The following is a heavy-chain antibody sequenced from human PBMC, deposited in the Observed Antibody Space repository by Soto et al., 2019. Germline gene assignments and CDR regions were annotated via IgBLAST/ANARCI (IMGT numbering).Heavy chain of an antibody. Sequence: SETLSLTCTVSGGSISGYYWSWIRQHPGKGLEWIGYIYYSGSTYYNPSLKSRVTISVDTSKNQFSLKLSSVTAADTAVYYCASTAPPTTSLWFGEHYGMDVWGQGTTVTVSS. CDR2: IYYSGST. CDR1: GGSISGYY. D-gene: IGHD3-10*01. CDR3: ASTAPPTTSLWFGEHYGMDV. V-gene: IGHV4-31*03. J-gene: IGHJ6*02.